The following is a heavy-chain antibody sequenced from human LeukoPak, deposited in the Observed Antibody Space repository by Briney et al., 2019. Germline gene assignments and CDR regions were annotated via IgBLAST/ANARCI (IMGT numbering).Heavy chain of an antibody. CDR1: GGSFTDNY. CDR2: IYYSGST. Sequence: PSETLSLTCAVYGGSFTDNYWSWIRQPPGKGLEWIGYIYYSGSTYYNPSLKSRVTISVDTSKNQFSLKLSSVTAADTAVYYCASNIVVVPAAPTPVFDIWGQGTMVTVSS. V-gene: IGHV4-34*09. CDR3: ASNIVVVPAAPTPVFDI. J-gene: IGHJ3*02. D-gene: IGHD2-2*01.